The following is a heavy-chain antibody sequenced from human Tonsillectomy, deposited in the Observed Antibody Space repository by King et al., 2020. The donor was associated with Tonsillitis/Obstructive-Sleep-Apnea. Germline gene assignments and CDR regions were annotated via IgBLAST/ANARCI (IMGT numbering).Heavy chain of an antibody. CDR1: GDSISSYY. CDR2: IYYSGST. CDR3: ARDSVTGSNPGWDFDV. V-gene: IGHV4-59*12. J-gene: IGHJ2*01. D-gene: IGHD1-26*01. Sequence: LQLQESGPGLVKPSETLSLTCTVSGDSISSYYYNWIRQPPGKALEWIGYIYYSGSTNSNPSLKSRVTMSLDTSKNQFSLKLTSVSAADTAMYYCARDSVTGSNPGWDFDVWGRGTLVTVSS.